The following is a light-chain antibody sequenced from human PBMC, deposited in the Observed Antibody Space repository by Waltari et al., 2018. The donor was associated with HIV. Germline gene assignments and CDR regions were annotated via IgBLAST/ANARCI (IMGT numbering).Light chain of an antibody. CDR1: ALPKQY. CDR3: QSADSSGSPYVV. V-gene: IGLV3-25*03. Sequence: SYELTQPTSVTVSPGHTARITCSGDALPKQYTDWYQQKPGQAPVLVIYKDSERPSGIPERFSGSNSGTTVTLTISGVQAEDEADYYCQSADSSGSPYVVFGGGTKLTVL. CDR2: KDS. J-gene: IGLJ2*01.